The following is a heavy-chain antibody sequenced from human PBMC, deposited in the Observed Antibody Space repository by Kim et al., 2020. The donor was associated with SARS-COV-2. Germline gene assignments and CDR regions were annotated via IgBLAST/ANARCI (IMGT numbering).Heavy chain of an antibody. CDR3: ARVLAVAGDDAFDL. D-gene: IGHD6-19*01. CDR2: IYSGDIT. Sequence: GGSLRLSCAASGFTVSRNYMSWVRQAPGKGMEWVSIIYSGDITYYADSVKGRFTISRDNSKNTLYLQVNSLRAEDSAVYYCARVLAVAGDDAFDLWGQGTIVTVSS. J-gene: IGHJ3*01. CDR1: GFTVSRNY. V-gene: IGHV3-66*01.